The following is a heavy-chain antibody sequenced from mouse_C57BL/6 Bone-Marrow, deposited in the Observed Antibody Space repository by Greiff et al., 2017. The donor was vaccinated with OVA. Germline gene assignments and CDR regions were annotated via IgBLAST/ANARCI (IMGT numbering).Heavy chain of an antibody. J-gene: IGHJ4*01. CDR3: ARTPHYYCSSYDYAMDY. Sequence: VKLVESGPGLVQPSQSLSITCTVSGFSLTSYGVHWVRQSPGKGLEWLGVIWSGGSTDYNAAFISRLSISKDNSKSQVFFKMNSLQADDTAIYYCARTPHYYCSSYDYAMDYWGQGTSVTVSS. CDR1: GFSLTSYG. CDR2: IWSGGST. D-gene: IGHD1-1*01. V-gene: IGHV2-2*01.